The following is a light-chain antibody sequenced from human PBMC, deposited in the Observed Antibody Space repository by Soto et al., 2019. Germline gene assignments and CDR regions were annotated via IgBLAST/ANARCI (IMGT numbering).Light chain of an antibody. V-gene: IGLV2-14*01. J-gene: IGLJ3*02. CDR1: TSDVGGYNY. CDR3: CSYAGSRV. Sequence: QSALTQPASVSGSPGQSITISCTGTTSDVGGYNYVSWYQQHPGKAPKFMIYEVSNRPSGVSNRFSGSKSGNTASLTISGLQAEDEADYYCCSYAGSRVFGGGPKVTVL. CDR2: EVS.